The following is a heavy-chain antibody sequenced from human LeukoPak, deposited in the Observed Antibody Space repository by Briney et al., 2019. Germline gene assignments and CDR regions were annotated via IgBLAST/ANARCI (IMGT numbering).Heavy chain of an antibody. CDR3: ARGKWLLAYTPFDY. CDR2: IYYSGNT. Sequence: ASETLSLTCTVSGGSIRSSDYYWGWIRQPPGKGLEWIGSIYYSGNTYYNPSLKSRVTISVDTSKNQFSLKLSSVTAADTAVYYCARGKWLLAYTPFDYWGQGTLVTVSS. J-gene: IGHJ4*02. V-gene: IGHV4-39*07. CDR1: GGSIRSSDYY. D-gene: IGHD3-22*01.